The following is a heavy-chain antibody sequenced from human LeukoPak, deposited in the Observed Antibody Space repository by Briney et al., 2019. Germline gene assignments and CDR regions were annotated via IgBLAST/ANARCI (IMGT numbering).Heavy chain of an antibody. CDR2: ISGGGGDT. CDR3: ARWFGEPPNFDY. V-gene: IGHV3-23*01. CDR1: GFTFDDYG. J-gene: IGHJ4*02. D-gene: IGHD3-10*01. Sequence: GGSLRLSCAASGFTFDDYGMSWVRQAPGKGLEWVSAISGGGGDTFYADSVKGRFSISRDNFNNRVFLQMNSLRAEDTAMYYCARWFGEPPNFDYWGQGTLVTVSS.